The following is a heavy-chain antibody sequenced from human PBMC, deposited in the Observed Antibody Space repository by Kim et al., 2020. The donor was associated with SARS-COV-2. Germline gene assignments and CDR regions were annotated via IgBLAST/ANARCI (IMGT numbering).Heavy chain of an antibody. Sequence: GGSLRLSCAASGFTFSSYEMNWVRQAPGKGLEWVSYISSSGSTIYYADSVKGRFTISRDNAKNSLYLQMNSLRAEDTAVYYCSSPGVGATLRPYYYYGMDVWGQGTTVTVSS. CDR3: SSPGVGATLRPYYYYGMDV. V-gene: IGHV3-48*03. CDR1: GFTFSSYE. CDR2: ISSSGSTI. J-gene: IGHJ6*02. D-gene: IGHD1-26*01.